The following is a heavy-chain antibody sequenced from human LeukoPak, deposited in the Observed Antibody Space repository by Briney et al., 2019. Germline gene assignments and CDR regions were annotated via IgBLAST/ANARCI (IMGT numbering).Heavy chain of an antibody. CDR2: IIPILGIA. CDR3: ARAGYSSSSDYYYYYMDV. V-gene: IGHV1-69*04. D-gene: IGHD6-6*01. CDR1: GGTFRSYA. J-gene: IGHJ6*03. Sequence: ASVKVSCKASGGTFRSYAISWVRQAPGQGLEWMGRIIPILGIANYAQKFQGRVTITTDESTSTAYMELSSLRSEDTAVYYCARAGYSSSSDYYYYYMDVWGKGTTVTVSS.